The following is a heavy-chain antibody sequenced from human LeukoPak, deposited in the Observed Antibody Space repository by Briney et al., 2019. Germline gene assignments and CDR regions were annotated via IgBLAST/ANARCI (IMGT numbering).Heavy chain of an antibody. CDR1: GGSISSYNYF. CDR3: ARASSGYYWDFDY. D-gene: IGHD3-22*01. CDR2: IYYRGNT. J-gene: IGHJ4*02. Sequence: SETLSLICTVSGGSISSYNYFWGWIRQPPGKGLEWVGSIYYRGNTYYNPSLKSRVTLSADTSKNQFSLKVTSVTAADTAVYYCARASSGYYWDFDYWGQGALVTVSS. V-gene: IGHV4-39*01.